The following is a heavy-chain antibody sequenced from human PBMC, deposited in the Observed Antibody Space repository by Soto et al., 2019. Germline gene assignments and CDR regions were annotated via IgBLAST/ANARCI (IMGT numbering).Heavy chain of an antibody. V-gene: IGHV1-2*02. CDR3: ARGGREVPRIPYDT. Sequence: QVQLVQSGAEVKKPGASVYVSCKASGYTFSDYYVHWVRQAPGQGLEWMGWINPNVGGTNYVRKFQGRVTMSRDTSISTVYMKLTRLSPDDTAIYYCARGGREVPRIPYDTWGQGTRVTVSS. J-gene: IGHJ5*02. CDR2: INPNVGGT. D-gene: IGHD3-16*01. CDR1: GYTFSDYY.